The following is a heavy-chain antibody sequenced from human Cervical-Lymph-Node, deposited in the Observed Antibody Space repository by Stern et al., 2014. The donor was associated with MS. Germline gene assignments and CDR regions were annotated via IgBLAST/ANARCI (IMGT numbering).Heavy chain of an antibody. CDR2: INTNTGNP. J-gene: IGHJ4*02. Sequence: QVQLVQSGSELKQTGASVKVSCKASGYTFTHYALNWVRQAPGQGLEWMGWINTNTGNPTYAQGFTGRFVFSLDTSNSTAYLQISSQKAEDRAVYYFARDGGLGHDSSGYEPRFLHWGQGTLVTVSS. D-gene: IGHD3-22*01. V-gene: IGHV7-4-1*02. CDR3: ARDGGLGHDSSGYEPRFLH. CDR1: GYTFTHYA.